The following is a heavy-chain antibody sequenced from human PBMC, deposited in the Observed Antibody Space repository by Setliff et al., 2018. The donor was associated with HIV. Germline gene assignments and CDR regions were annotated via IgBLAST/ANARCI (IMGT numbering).Heavy chain of an antibody. CDR1: GGSVSSGSYY. CDR3: ARYSPRGYTLTGPY. Sequence: SSETLSLTCTVSGGSVSSGSYYWSWIRQPPGKGLEWIGYIYYSGSTKHNPSLKSRVTISLDTSKNQFSLNLTSVTAADTAVYYCARYSPRGYTLTGPYWGQGTLVTVSS. D-gene: IGHD6-25*01. V-gene: IGHV4-61*01. CDR2: IYYSGST. J-gene: IGHJ4*02.